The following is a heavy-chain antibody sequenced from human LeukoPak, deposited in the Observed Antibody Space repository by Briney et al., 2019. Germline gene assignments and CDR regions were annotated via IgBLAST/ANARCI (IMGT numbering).Heavy chain of an antibody. V-gene: IGHV1-2*02. CDR3: ATDGDYCSSTSCYRNY. CDR2: IKPNSGGT. J-gene: IGHJ4*02. CDR1: GYTFTGYY. Sequence: ASVKVSCKASGYTFTGYYMHWVRQAPGQGLEWMGWIKPNSGGTNYAQKFQGRVTMTRDTSISTAYMELRSLRSDDTAVYYCATDGDYCSSTSCYRNYWGQGTLVTVSS. D-gene: IGHD2-2*01.